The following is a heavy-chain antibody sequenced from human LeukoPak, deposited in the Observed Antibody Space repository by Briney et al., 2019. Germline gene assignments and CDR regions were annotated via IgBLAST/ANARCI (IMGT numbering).Heavy chain of an antibody. CDR2: ISGSGGST. V-gene: IGHV3-23*01. CDR3: AKGVDFWFHVDYYYMDV. Sequence: GGSLRLSCAASGFTFSSYAMSWVRQAPGKGLEWVSAISGSGGSTYYADSVKGRFTISRDNSKNTLYLQMNSLRAEDTAVYYCAKGVDFWFHVDYYYMDVWGKGTTVTVSS. J-gene: IGHJ6*03. CDR1: GFTFSSYA. D-gene: IGHD3-3*01.